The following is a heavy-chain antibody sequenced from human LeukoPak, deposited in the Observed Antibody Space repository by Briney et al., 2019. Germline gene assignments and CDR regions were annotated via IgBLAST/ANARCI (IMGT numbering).Heavy chain of an antibody. Sequence: TXXXTXAXXXGSXXGYYWSWIRQPPGKGLEWIGEINHSGSTNYNPSLKSRVTISVDTSKNQFSLKLSSVTAADTAVYYCARGIAGRIAAAGDFDYWGQGTLVTVSS. CDR1: XGSXXGYY. V-gene: IGHV4-34*01. D-gene: IGHD6-13*01. J-gene: IGHJ4*02. CDR3: ARGIAGRIAAAGDFDY. CDR2: INHSGST.